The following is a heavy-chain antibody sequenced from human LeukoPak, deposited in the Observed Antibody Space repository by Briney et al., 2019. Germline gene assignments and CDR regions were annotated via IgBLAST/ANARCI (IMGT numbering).Heavy chain of an antibody. J-gene: IGHJ4*02. CDR3: GGSRDGYIDY. V-gene: IGHV4-59*01. CDR2: IYYSGST. D-gene: IGHD5-24*01. Sequence: PSETLSLTCTVSGGSISSYYWSWIRQPPGKGLEWIGYIYYSGSTNYNPSLKSRVTISVDTSKNQFSLKLSSVTAADTAIYYCGGSRDGYIDYWGQGTLVTVSS. CDR1: GGSISSYY.